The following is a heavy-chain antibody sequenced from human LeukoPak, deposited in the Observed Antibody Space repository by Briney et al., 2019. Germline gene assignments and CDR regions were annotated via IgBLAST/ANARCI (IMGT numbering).Heavy chain of an antibody. J-gene: IGHJ3*02. CDR3: AVGRTDAFDI. CDR2: ISSSGSTI. CDR1: GFTFSDYA. V-gene: IGHV3-11*04. D-gene: IGHD2-15*01. Sequence: GGSLRLSCAASGFTFSDYAMSWVRQAPGKRLEWVSYISSSGSTIYYADSVKGRFTISRDNAKNSLYLQMNSLRAEDTAVYYCAVGRTDAFDIWGQGTMVTVSS.